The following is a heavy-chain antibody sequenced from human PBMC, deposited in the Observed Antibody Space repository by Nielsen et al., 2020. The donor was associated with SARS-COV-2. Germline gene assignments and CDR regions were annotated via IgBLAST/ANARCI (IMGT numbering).Heavy chain of an antibody. CDR3: ARAVVPRYYLDY. D-gene: IGHD2-21*01. V-gene: IGHV3-11*04. CDR1: GFTFRDFY. CDR2: ISGDGATI. Sequence: GESLKISCAASGFTFRDFYVSWIRQGPGKGLDWLAYISGDGATIYYADSVKGRFTISRDNAKNSLYLQMNGLRAEDTAVYYCARAVVPRYYLDYWGQGTLVSVSS. J-gene: IGHJ4*02.